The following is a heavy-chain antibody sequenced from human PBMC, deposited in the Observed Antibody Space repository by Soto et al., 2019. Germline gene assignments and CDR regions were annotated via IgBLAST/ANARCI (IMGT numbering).Heavy chain of an antibody. D-gene: IGHD2-15*01. CDR3: ARDRGHCSGTSCYWFDP. J-gene: IGHJ5*01. Sequence: PSETLSLTCTVSGGPISSGDYYWSWIRQQPGKGLEWIGFIYYGGSTDYNPSLKSRVTMSIDTSKNQFSMKLSSVTAADTAVYYCARDRGHCSGTSCYWFDPWGQGTLVTV. V-gene: IGHV4-31*03. CDR1: GGPISSGDYY. CDR2: IYYGGST.